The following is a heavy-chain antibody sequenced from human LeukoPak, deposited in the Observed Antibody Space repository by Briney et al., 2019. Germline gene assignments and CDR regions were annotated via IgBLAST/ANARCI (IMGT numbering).Heavy chain of an antibody. Sequence: GGSLRLSCAASGFTFSSYAMHWVRQAPGKGLEWVAVISYDGSNKYYADSVKGRFTISRDNSKNTLYLQMNSLRAEDTAVYYCARVAVPAAIVGWFDPWGQGTLVTVSS. J-gene: IGHJ5*02. CDR2: ISYDGSNK. CDR1: GFTFSSYA. V-gene: IGHV3-30-3*01. D-gene: IGHD2-2*01. CDR3: ARVAVPAAIVGWFDP.